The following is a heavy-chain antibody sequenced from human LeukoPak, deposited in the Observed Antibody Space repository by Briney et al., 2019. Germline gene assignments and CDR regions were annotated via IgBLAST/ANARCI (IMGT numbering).Heavy chain of an antibody. D-gene: IGHD3-9*01. CDR1: GYTFTSYD. Sequence: GASVKVSCKASGYTFTSYDINWVRQATGQGLEWMGWIHPNSGVTNYAQKFQGRFTMTRDTSISTAYMELSRLRSDDTAVYYCALTGYFYDFWGQGTMVTVSS. J-gene: IGHJ4*02. CDR2: IHPNSGVT. V-gene: IGHV1-2*02. CDR3: ALTGYFYDF.